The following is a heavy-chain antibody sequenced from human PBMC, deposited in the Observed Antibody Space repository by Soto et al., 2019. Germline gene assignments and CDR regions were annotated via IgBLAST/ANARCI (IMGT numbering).Heavy chain of an antibody. CDR3: ARSRVYYYDSSGYHHFDY. CDR1: GGSISSYY. D-gene: IGHD3-22*01. J-gene: IGHJ4*02. CDR2: IYYSGST. Sequence: SETLSLTCTVSGGSISSYYWSWIRQPPGKGLEWIGYIYYSGSTNYNPSLKSRVTISVDTSKNQFSLKLSSVTAADTAVYYCARSRVYYYDSSGYHHFDYWGQGTLVTVYS. V-gene: IGHV4-59*01.